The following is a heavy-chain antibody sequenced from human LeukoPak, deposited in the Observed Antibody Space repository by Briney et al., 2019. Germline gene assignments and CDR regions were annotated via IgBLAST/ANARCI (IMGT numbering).Heavy chain of an antibody. Sequence: SETLSLTCTVSGGSISSRSYYWGWLRQPPGKGLEWIASIFYSGSTYHNPSLKSRVTISVDTSKSQFSLKLSSVTAADTAVYFCARHPLKAYISDWFDPWGQGTLVTVSS. D-gene: IGHD2-21*01. CDR2: IFYSGST. CDR1: GGSISSRSYY. CDR3: ARHPLKAYISDWFDP. V-gene: IGHV4-39*01. J-gene: IGHJ5*02.